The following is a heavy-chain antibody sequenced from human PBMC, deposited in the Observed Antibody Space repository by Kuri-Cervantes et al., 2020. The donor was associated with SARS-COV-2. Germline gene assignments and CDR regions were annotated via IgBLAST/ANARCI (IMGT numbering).Heavy chain of an antibody. J-gene: IGHJ3*02. CDR1: GYTFTGYY. CDR2: INPNSGGT. V-gene: IGHV1-2*02. Sequence: SMNVSCKASGYTFTGYYMHWVRQAPGQGLESMGWINPNSGGTNYAQKFQGRVTMTRDTSISTAYMELSRLRSDDTAVYYCATPSYYDSSGSYDAFDIWGQGTMVTVSS. CDR3: ATPSYYDSSGSYDAFDI. D-gene: IGHD3-22*01.